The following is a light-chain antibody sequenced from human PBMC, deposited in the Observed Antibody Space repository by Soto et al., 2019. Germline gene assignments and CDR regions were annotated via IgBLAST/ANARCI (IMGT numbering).Light chain of an antibody. CDR1: SSNIGAGYN. Sequence: QAVVTQPPSVSGAPGQRVTGSCTGSSSNIGAGYNVHWYQQLPGTAPKLLIYGNSNRPSGVPDRFSGSKSGTSASLAITGLQAEDEADYYCQSYDSSLTVVFGGATKLTVL. V-gene: IGLV1-40*01. CDR2: GNS. CDR3: QSYDSSLTVV. J-gene: IGLJ2*01.